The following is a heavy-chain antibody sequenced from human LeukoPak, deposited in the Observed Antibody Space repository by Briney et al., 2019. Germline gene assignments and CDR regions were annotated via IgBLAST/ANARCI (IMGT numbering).Heavy chain of an antibody. CDR1: GFTLSSHG. CDR3: ARDLSFGSLDF. V-gene: IGHV3-33*01. D-gene: IGHD1-26*01. CDR2: IWYDGSKE. J-gene: IGHJ4*02. Sequence: GRSLRLSCAASGFTLSSHGMHWVRQAPGKGLEWVALIWYDGSKENYADSVKGRFTISRDMSKNTLNLQMNSLRVEDTAVFYCARDLSFGSLDFRGQGTLVTVSS.